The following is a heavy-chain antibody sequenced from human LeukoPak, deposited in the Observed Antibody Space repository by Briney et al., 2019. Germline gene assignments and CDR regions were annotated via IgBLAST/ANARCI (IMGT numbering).Heavy chain of an antibody. CDR2: ICYSGST. Sequence: PSETLSLTCTVSGGSISSYYWSWIRQPPGKGLEWIGYICYSGSTNYNATLKSRVTITVDTSKTQISLKLSSVTAADTAVYYCAREFVDTATGASYSYYDYGMDVWGQGTTVTVSS. V-gene: IGHV4-59*01. J-gene: IGHJ6*02. CDR3: AREFVDTATGASYSYYDYGMDV. D-gene: IGHD5-18*01. CDR1: GGSISSYY.